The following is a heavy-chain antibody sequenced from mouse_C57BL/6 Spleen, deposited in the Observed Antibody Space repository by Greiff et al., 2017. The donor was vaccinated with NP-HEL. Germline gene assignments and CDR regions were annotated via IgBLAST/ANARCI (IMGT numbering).Heavy chain of an antibody. D-gene: IGHD1-1*01. CDR3: ARTWTVVSTGFDY. CDR1: GYAFSSSW. V-gene: IGHV1-82*01. J-gene: IGHJ2*01. Sequence: VKLMESGPELVKPGASVKISCKASGYAFSSSWMNWVKQRPGKGLEWIGRIYPGDGDTNYNGKFKGKATLTADKSSSTAYMQLSSLTSEDSAVYFCARTWTVVSTGFDYWGQGTTLTVSS. CDR2: IYPGDGDT.